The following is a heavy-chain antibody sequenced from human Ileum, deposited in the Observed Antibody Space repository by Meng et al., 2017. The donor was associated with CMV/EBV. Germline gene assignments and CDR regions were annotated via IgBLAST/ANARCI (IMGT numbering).Heavy chain of an antibody. D-gene: IGHD1-7*01. CDR1: GGSISNYY. Sequence: SETLSLTCTVSGGSISNYYWTWIRQPPGKGLGWIGYIYSSGNTSYNPSLESRVTISGDTSKNQCSLELSSVTVADTAVYYCARYVRNSPAFGLDVWGQGTTVTVSS. V-gene: IGHV4-59*01. J-gene: IGHJ6*02. CDR2: IYSSGNT. CDR3: ARYVRNSPAFGLDV.